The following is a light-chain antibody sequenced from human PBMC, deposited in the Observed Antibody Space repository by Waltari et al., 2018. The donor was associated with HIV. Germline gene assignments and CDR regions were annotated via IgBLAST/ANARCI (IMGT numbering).Light chain of an antibody. CDR1: SSNIARDA. V-gene: IGLV1-44*01. Sequence: QPVLTQPPSASGTPGQRAIISCSGGSSNIARDAVSWYQPPPGATPTPLIFGSNQRSSGDTNRFCGSKSATSASRGISRLRSVDAADYSGAAWDDSLDGPVFGGGTKLTVL. J-gene: IGLJ2*01. CDR3: AAWDDSLDGPV. CDR2: GSN.